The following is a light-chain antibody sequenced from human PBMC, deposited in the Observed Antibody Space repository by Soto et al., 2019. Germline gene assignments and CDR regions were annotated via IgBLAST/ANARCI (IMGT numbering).Light chain of an antibody. CDR1: QSISSW. CDR3: QQYNSYPWT. J-gene: IGKJ1*01. Sequence: DIQMTQSPSTLSASVGDRVTITCRASQSISSWLAWYQQKPGTAPKLLIYDASSLESGVPSRFSGSGSWTEFTLTISSLQPDDFASCYCQQYNSYPWTFGQGTKVEIK. V-gene: IGKV1-5*01. CDR2: DAS.